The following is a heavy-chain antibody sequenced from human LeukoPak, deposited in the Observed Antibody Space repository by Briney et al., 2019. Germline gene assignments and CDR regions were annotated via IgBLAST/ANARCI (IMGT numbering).Heavy chain of an antibody. CDR1: GFTFSSDW. Sequence: GGSLRLSCAASGFTFSSDWMSWVRQAPGKGLEWVANIKQDGSEKYYVDSVRGRFTISRDNAKNSLYLQMNSLRAEDTAVYYCARDDGSGSYYYPSFDYWGQGTLVTVSS. J-gene: IGHJ4*02. CDR2: IKQDGSEK. V-gene: IGHV3-7*05. CDR3: ARDDGSGSYYYPSFDY. D-gene: IGHD3-10*01.